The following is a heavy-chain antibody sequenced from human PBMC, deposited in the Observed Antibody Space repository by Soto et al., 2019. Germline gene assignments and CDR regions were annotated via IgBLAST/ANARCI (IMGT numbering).Heavy chain of an antibody. V-gene: IGHV3-23*01. CDR3: AKGGPVLPATALGEYYYYGLDV. CDR1: GFTFSSYA. J-gene: IGHJ6*02. CDR2: ISAGGVST. Sequence: EVQLLEWGGGLVQPGGSLRLSCAASGFTFSSYAMSWVRQAPGKGLEWVSTISAGGVSTYYADSVKGRFTISRDNSMTTRSLQLSSLRAEDTAVYYCAKGGPVLPATALGEYYYYGLDVWGQGTTVTVSS. D-gene: IGHD3-16*01.